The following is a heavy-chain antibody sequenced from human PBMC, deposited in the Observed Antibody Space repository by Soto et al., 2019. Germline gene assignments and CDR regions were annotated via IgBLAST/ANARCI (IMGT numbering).Heavy chain of an antibody. CDR1: GGSVSSGDYF. J-gene: IGHJ6*02. CDR3: ARSPNYYYYGFDV. V-gene: IGHV4-61*08. CDR2: IYYSGST. D-gene: IGHD3-10*01. Sequence: SETLSLTCTVSGGSVSSGDYFWSWLRQSPGKRLEWIAYIYYSGSTNYNPSLKSRATISVDTSKSQVSLTLTSMTAADAALYYCARSPNYYYYGFDVWGQGTAVTVSS.